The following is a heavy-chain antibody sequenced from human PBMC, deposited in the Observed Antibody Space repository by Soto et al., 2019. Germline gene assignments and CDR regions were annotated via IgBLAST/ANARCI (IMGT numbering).Heavy chain of an antibody. Sequence: LRLSCAASGFTFSDYYMSWIRQAPGKGLEWVSHISSSGDIIYYADSVKGRFTISRDNAKNSLYLQMNSLRAEDTAVYYCARDLGYYDSSGYFGYWGQGTLVTVSS. J-gene: IGHJ4*02. D-gene: IGHD3-22*01. CDR3: ARDLGYYDSSGYFGY. CDR1: GFTFSDYY. CDR2: ISSSGDII. V-gene: IGHV3-11*01.